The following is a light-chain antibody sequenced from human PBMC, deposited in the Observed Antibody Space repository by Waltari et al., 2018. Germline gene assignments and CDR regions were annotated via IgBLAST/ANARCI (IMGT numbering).Light chain of an antibody. CDR2: AVS. J-gene: IGKJ1*01. CDR1: QSVRSF. V-gene: IGKV1-39*01. CDR3: QQSYNTPWT. Sequence: DIQMTQSPSSLSASVGDRVTITCRASQSVRSFLNWYQQKPGKAPKVIIYAVSNLQSGVPSRFSGSGSGTDFTLSISSLQPEDFATYYCQQSYNTPWTFGQGTTVEI.